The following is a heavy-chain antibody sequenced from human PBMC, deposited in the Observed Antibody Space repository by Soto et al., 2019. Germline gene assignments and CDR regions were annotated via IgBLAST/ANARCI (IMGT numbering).Heavy chain of an antibody. CDR1: GFTFSSYG. D-gene: IGHD2-15*01. CDR2: IWYDGSNK. CDR3: ARELYCSGGSCYSPFDY. Sequence: GGSLRLSCAASGFTFSSYGMHWVRQAPGKGLEWVAVIWYDGSNKYYADSVKGRFTISRDNSKNTLYLQMNSLRAEDTAVYYCARELYCSGGSCYSPFDYWGQGTLVTVSS. V-gene: IGHV3-33*01. J-gene: IGHJ4*02.